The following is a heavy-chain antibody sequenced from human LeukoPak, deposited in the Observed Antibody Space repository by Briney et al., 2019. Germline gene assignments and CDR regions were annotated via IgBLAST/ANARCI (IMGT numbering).Heavy chain of an antibody. CDR1: GFTFSSYW. CDR3: ARDGRITIFGVVSDYYYYGMDV. V-gene: IGHV3-74*01. Sequence: PGGSLRLSCAASGFTFSSYWMHWVRQAPGKGLVWVSRINSDGSSTSYADSVKGRFTISRDNAKNTLYLQMSSLRAEDTAVYYCARDGRITIFGVVSDYYYYGMDVWGQGTTVTVSS. CDR2: INSDGSST. D-gene: IGHD3-3*01. J-gene: IGHJ6*02.